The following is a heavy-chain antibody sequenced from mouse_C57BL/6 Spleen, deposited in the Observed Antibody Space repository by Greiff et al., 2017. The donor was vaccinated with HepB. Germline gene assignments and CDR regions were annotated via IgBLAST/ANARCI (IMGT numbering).Heavy chain of an antibody. CDR2: IYPGDGDT. CDR3: ARASYGYFAY. V-gene: IGHV1-80*01. D-gene: IGHD2-2*01. J-gene: IGHJ3*01. CDR1: GYAFSSYW. Sequence: VMLVESGAELVKPGASVKISCKASGYAFSSYWMNWVKQRPGKGLEWIGQIYPGDGDTNYNGKFKGKAALTVDKSSSTAYMQLSSLTSEDSAVYFCARASYGYFAYWGQGTLVTVSA.